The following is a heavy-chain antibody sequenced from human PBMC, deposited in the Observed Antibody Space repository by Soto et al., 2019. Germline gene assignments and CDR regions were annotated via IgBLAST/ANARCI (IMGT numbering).Heavy chain of an antibody. J-gene: IGHJ6*02. CDR1: GYTVTSYG. D-gene: IGHD3-9*01. CDR2: ISAYNGNT. Sequence: QVQLVQSGAEVKKPGASVKVSCKASGYTVTSYGISWVRQAPGQGLERMGWISAYNGNTNYAQKLQGRGTMTTDTARSTAYMEVRSLGSDDTAVYYCARGPYYDILNGYYGMDVWGQGTTVTVSS. CDR3: ARGPYYDILNGYYGMDV. V-gene: IGHV1-18*01.